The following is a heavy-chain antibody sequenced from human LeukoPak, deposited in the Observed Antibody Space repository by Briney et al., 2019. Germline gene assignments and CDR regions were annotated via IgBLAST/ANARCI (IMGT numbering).Heavy chain of an antibody. Sequence: EASVKVSCKASGYTFTSYDINWVRQATGQGLEWMGWMNPNSGNTGYAQKFQGRVTMTRNTSISTAYMELSSLRSEDTAVYYCARVQSLRYFDWLLYKGYYGMDVWGQGTTVTVSS. D-gene: IGHD3-9*01. J-gene: IGHJ6*02. CDR3: ARVQSLRYFDWLLYKGYYGMDV. CDR2: MNPNSGNT. V-gene: IGHV1-8*01. CDR1: GYTFTSYD.